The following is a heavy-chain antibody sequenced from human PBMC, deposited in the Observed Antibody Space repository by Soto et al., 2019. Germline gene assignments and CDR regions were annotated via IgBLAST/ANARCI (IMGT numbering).Heavy chain of an antibody. V-gene: IGHV4-34*01. CDR3: ASQEVVVPAAMHYYYYMDV. CDR1: GGSFSGYY. CDR2: INHSGST. D-gene: IGHD2-2*01. Sequence: SETLSLTCAVYGGSFSGYYWSWIRQPPGKGLEWIGEINHSGSTNYNPSLKSRVTISVDTSKNQFSLKLSSVTAADTAVYYCASQEVVVPAAMHYYYYMDVWGKGTTVTVSS. J-gene: IGHJ6*03.